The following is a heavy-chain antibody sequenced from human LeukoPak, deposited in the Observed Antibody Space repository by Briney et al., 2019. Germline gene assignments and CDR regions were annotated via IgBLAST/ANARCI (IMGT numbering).Heavy chain of an antibody. Sequence: GGSLRLSCAASGFNFNTYWMSWVRQAPGKGLEWVANIKQDGSEKFYGDSMKGRFTISRDNAKNSLYLQMNSLRAEDTAVYYCARADYDILTGFNVFDIWGQGTMVTVSS. D-gene: IGHD3-9*01. J-gene: IGHJ3*02. CDR3: ARADYDILTGFNVFDI. CDR2: IKQDGSEK. CDR1: GFNFNTYW. V-gene: IGHV3-7*01.